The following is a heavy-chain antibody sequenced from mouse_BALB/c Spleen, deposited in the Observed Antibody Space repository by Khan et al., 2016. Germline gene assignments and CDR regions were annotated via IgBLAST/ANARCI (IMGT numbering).Heavy chain of an antibody. J-gene: IGHJ4*01. CDR3: ARAWYSMDY. CDR1: GYTFSNYW. CDR2: FLPGNANS. V-gene: IGHV1-9*01. Sequence: VQLQESGAELMKPGASVKISCKATGYTFSNYWIEWVKQRPGHGLEWIGDFLPGNANSNYNENLRGKAKFTEATSSNTAYMQLSSQTSEDSAVYYCARAWYSMDYGGQGTSVTVSS.